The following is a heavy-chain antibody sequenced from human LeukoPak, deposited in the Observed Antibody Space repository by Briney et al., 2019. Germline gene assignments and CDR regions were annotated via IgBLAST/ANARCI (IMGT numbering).Heavy chain of an antibody. V-gene: IGHV1-46*01. CDR1: GYTFTSYY. D-gene: IGHD3-22*01. Sequence: ASVKVSCKASGYTFTSYYMHWVRQAPGQGLECKGIINPSGGSTSYAQKFQGRVTMTRDMSTSTVYMELSSLRSEDTAVYYCARDQANYYDSSGYLNWFDPWGQGTLVTVSS. CDR2: INPSGGST. J-gene: IGHJ5*02. CDR3: ARDQANYYDSSGYLNWFDP.